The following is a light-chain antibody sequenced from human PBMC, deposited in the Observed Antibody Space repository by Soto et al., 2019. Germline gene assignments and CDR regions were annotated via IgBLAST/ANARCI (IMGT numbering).Light chain of an antibody. CDR3: QQYGSSLIT. V-gene: IGKV3-20*01. CDR1: QSVNNNY. J-gene: IGKJ5*01. Sequence: EIVLTQSPGTLSLSPGERATHSCRASQSVNNNYLAWHQQIPGQAPRLLILGASSRATGIPDRFSGSGSGTDFTLTISRVEPEDFAVYYSQQYGSSLITIGQGTRLEIK. CDR2: GAS.